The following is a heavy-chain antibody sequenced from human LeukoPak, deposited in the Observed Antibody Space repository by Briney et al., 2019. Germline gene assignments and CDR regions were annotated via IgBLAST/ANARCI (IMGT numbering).Heavy chain of an antibody. CDR3: ARCGEYCSGGSCYPNWFDP. V-gene: IGHV4-59*01. CDR1: GGSISSYY. CDR2: IYYSGST. J-gene: IGHJ5*02. Sequence: PSETLSLTCTVSGGSISSYYWSWIRRPPGKGLEWIGYIYYSGSTNYNPSLKSRVTLSVDTSKNQFSLKLSSVTAADTAVYYCARCGEYCSGGSCYPNWFDPWGQGTLVTVSS. D-gene: IGHD2-15*01.